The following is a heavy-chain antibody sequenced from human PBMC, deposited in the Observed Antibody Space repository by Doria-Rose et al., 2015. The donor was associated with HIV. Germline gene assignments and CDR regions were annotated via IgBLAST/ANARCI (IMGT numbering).Heavy chain of an antibody. CDR3: ARIKSSRWYHKYYFDF. J-gene: IGHJ4*02. D-gene: IGHD6-13*01. Sequence: QESGPVLVKPTETLTPTCTVSGVSLSSPGMGVSWIRQPPGKALEWLATIFSDDDRSYKTSLKSSLTISRGTSRSQVVLTMTDMDPVDTATYYCARIKSSRWYHKYYFDFWGQGTLVIVSA. CDR2: IFSDDDR. V-gene: IGHV2-26*01. CDR1: GVSLSSPGMG.